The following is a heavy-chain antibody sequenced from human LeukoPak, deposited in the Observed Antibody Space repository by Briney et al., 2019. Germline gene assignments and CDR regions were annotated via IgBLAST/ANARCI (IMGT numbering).Heavy chain of an antibody. CDR2: MNPNSGNT. J-gene: IGHJ4*02. Sequence: ASVKVSFKASGYTFTSYDINWVGQATGQGREWMGWMNPNSGNTGYAQKFQGRVTIARNTSVSTAYMELSSLRSEDTAVYYCASSSGSYDYWGQGTLVTVSS. V-gene: IGHV1-8*01. D-gene: IGHD1-26*01. CDR1: GYTFTSYD. CDR3: ASSSGSYDY.